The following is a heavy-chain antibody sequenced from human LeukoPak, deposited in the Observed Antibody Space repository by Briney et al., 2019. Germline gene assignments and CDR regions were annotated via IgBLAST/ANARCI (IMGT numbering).Heavy chain of an antibody. CDR1: GFTFSRYS. J-gene: IGHJ5*02. Sequence: GGSLRLSCVASGFTFSRYSMHWVRQIPGKGLEYVSAINDDGDRTYYADSVKSRFTISRDNSKNTLFLQMGSLRAEDMAVYYCARVGDLNFYDLWGQGTLVTVSS. V-gene: IGHV3-64*02. CDR2: INDDGDRT. D-gene: IGHD1-20*01. CDR3: ARVGDLNFYDL.